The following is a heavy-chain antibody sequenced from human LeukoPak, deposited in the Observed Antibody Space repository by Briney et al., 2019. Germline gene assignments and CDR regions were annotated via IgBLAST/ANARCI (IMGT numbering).Heavy chain of an antibody. Sequence: GESLKLSCAASGFTFSGTAMYWVRQAPGKGLEWVGRIRSKANSNATAYAASVKGRFTISRDDSKNTAYLQMNSLKTEDTAVYYCTKGYYYGMDVWGQGTTVTVSS. CDR2: IRSKANSNAT. CDR1: GFTFSGTA. J-gene: IGHJ6*02. V-gene: IGHV3-73*01. CDR3: TKGYYYGMDV.